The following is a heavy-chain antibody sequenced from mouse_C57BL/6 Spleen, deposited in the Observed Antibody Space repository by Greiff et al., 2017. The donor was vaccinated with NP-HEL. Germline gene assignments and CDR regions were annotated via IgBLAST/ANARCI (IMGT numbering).Heavy chain of an antibody. CDR2: ISDGGSYT. CDR1: GFTFSSYA. J-gene: IGHJ2*01. D-gene: IGHD1-3*01. Sequence: EVQLVEFGGGLVKPGGSLKLSCAASGFTFSSYAMSWVRQTPEKRLEWVATISDGGSYTYYPDNVKGRFTISRDNAKNNLYLQMSHLKSEDTAMYYCAREEVSGFDYWGQGTTLTVSS. V-gene: IGHV5-4*01. CDR3: AREEVSGFDY.